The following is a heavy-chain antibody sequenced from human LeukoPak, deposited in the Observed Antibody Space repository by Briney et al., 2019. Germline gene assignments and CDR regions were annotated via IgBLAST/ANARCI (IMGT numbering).Heavy chain of an antibody. CDR2: IYHSGST. V-gene: IGHV4-4*02. CDR1: GGSISSSNW. J-gene: IGHJ4*02. CDR3: ARVSIAAAGSMDY. Sequence: SGTLSLTCAVSGGSISSSNWWSWVRQPPGKGLEWIGGIYHSGSTNYNPSLKSRVTISVDKSKNEFSLKLSSVTAADTAVYYCARVSIAAAGSMDYWGQGTLVTVSP. D-gene: IGHD6-13*01.